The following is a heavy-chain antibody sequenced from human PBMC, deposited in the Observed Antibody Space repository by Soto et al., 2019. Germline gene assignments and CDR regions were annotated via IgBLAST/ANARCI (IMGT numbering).Heavy chain of an antibody. J-gene: IGHJ4*02. Sequence: LGDSLKISCKGSGYSFTSYWIGWVRQMPGKGLEWMGIIYPGDSDTRYSPSFQGQVTISADKSISTAYLQWSSLKASDTAMYYCARQDCSGGSCPFDYWGQGTLVNVSS. CDR3: ARQDCSGGSCPFDY. CDR1: GYSFTSYW. V-gene: IGHV5-51*01. D-gene: IGHD2-15*01. CDR2: IYPGDSDT.